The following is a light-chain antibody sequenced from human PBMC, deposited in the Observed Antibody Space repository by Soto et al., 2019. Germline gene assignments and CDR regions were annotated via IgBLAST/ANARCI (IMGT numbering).Light chain of an antibody. J-gene: IGLJ2*01. CDR1: SSDVGGYNY. Sequence: QSVLTQPASVSGSPGQSITISCTGTSSDVGGYNYVSWYQQYPGKAPKLMIYDVSNRPSGVSNRFSGSKSGNTASLTISGIQAEDEADYYCSSYTSSTSVVFGGGTKLTVL. V-gene: IGLV2-14*03. CDR3: SSYTSSTSVV. CDR2: DVS.